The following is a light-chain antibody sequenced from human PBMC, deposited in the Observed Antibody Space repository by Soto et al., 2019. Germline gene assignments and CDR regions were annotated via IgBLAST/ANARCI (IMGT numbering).Light chain of an antibody. V-gene: IGKV3-11*01. J-gene: IGKJ5*01. CDR2: GAF. CDR1: PSVPNF. CDR3: QQRNVWPPVT. Sequence: EIVLTQSPATLSLSPGDRATLSCRASPSVPNFLAWYQQKPGQAPRLLIYGAFNRATGIPARFSGSGSVTDFTLTISSLEPEDSAIYYCQQRNVWPPVTFGLGTRLEIK.